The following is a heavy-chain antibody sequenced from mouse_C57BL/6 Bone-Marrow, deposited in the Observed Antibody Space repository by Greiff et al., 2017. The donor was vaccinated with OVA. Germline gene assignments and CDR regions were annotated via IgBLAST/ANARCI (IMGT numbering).Heavy chain of an antibody. V-gene: IGHV1-82*01. CDR1: GYAFSSSW. Sequence: VQLQQSGPELVKPGASVKISCKASGYAFSSSWMNWVKQRPGKGLEWIGRIYPGDGDTNYNGKFKGKATLTADKSSSTAYMQLSSLTSEDSAVYFCATIYDGYHWYFDVWGTGTTVTVSS. CDR2: IYPGDGDT. D-gene: IGHD2-3*01. CDR3: ATIYDGYHWYFDV. J-gene: IGHJ1*03.